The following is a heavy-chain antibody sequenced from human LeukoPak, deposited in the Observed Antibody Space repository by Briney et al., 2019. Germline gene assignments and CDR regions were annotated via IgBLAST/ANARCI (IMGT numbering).Heavy chain of an antibody. Sequence: GGSLRLSCAASGLTFSSYAMSWVRQAPGKGLEWVSAISGSGGSTYYADSVKGRFTISRDNSKNTLYLQMNSLRAEDTAVYYCAKGTSSGYYYYFDYWGQGTLVTVSS. CDR3: AKGTSSGYYYYFDY. D-gene: IGHD3-22*01. CDR1: GLTFSSYA. V-gene: IGHV3-23*01. CDR2: ISGSGGST. J-gene: IGHJ4*02.